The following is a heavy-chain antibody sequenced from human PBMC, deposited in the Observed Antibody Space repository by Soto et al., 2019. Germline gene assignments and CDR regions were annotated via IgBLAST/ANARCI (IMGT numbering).Heavy chain of an antibody. CDR3: ARGLSYLLRGFGGRYYYYYMDV. J-gene: IGHJ6*03. V-gene: IGHV4-34*01. CDR1: GASFSGYY. CDR2: IKHSGTT. D-gene: IGHD3-10*01. Sequence: SVTLSLTCAAYGASFSGYYWSWIRPPRRKGLEWIGEIKHSGTTNYNPSLKSRVTISVDTSKNQFSLKLSSVTAEDTAVYYCARGLSYLLRGFGGRYYYYYMDVWGKGTTVTV.